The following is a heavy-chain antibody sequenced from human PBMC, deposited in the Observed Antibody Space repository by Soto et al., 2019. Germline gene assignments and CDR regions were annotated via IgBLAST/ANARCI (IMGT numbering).Heavy chain of an antibody. CDR2: INPSGGST. CDR3: TSSSYSSGWY. Sequence: ASVKVSCKASGYTFTSYYMHWVRQAPGQGLEWMGIINPSGGSTSYAQKFQGRVTMTRDTSTSTAYMELSSLRSEDTAVYYCTSSSYSSGWYWGQGTLVTVSS. CDR1: GYTFTSYY. J-gene: IGHJ4*02. D-gene: IGHD6-19*01. V-gene: IGHV1-46*01.